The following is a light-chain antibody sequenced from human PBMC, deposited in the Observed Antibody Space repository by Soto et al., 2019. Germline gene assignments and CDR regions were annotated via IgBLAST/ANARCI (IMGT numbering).Light chain of an antibody. CDR2: GNS. CDR3: QSYDSSLRVV. Sequence: QSVLTQPPSVSGAPGQRVTISCTGSSSKIGAGYDVHWYQQLPGTAPKLLIYGNSNRPSGVPDRFSGSKSGTSASLAITGLQAEDEADYYCQSYDSSLRVVFGGGTKVPS. J-gene: IGLJ2*01. V-gene: IGLV1-40*01. CDR1: SSKIGAGYD.